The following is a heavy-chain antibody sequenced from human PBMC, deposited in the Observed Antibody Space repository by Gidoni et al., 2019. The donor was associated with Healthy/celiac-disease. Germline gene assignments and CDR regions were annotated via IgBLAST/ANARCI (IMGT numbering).Heavy chain of an antibody. D-gene: IGHD3-10*01. V-gene: IGHV3-9*01. CDR2: ISWNSGSI. CDR1: GFTFDDYA. Sequence: EVQLVESGGGLVQPGRSLRLSCAASGFTFDDYAMHWVRQAPGKGLEWVSGISWNSGSIGYADSVKGRFTISRDNAKNSLYLQMNSLRAEDTALYYCAKVGWFGEFHYYFDYWGQGTLVTVSS. J-gene: IGHJ4*02. CDR3: AKVGWFGEFHYYFDY.